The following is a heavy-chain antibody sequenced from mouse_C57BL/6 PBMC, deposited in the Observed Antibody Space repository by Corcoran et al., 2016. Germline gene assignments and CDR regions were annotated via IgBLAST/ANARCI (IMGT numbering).Heavy chain of an antibody. CDR1: GYTFTDYY. CDR3: ARVTTVVGDY. Sequence: EAQLQQSGPELVKPGASVKISCKASGYTFTDYYMNWVKQSHGKSLEWIGDINPNNGGTSYNQKFKGKATLTVDKSSSTAYMELRSLTSEDSAVYYCARVTTVVGDYWGQGTTLTVS. CDR2: INPNNGGT. D-gene: IGHD1-1*01. J-gene: IGHJ2*01. V-gene: IGHV1-26*01.